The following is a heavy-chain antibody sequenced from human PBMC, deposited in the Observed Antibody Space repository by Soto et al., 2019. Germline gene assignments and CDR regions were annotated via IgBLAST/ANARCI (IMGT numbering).Heavy chain of an antibody. J-gene: IGHJ3*02. Sequence: QVQLVQSGAEVKKPGSSVKVSCKASGGTFSSYTISWVRQAPGQGLEWMGRIIPILGIANYAQKFQGRVTITADKSTSTAYMELSCLRSEDTAVYYCARARGWDRLWKAFDIWGQGTMVTVSS. CDR2: IIPILGIA. CDR1: GGTFSSYT. CDR3: ARARGWDRLWKAFDI. D-gene: IGHD5-18*01. V-gene: IGHV1-69*02.